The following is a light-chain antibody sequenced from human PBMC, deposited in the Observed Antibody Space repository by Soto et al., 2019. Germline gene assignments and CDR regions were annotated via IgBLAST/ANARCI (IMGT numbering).Light chain of an antibody. CDR2: DAS. CDR3: QQYNNYPLT. V-gene: IGKV1-5*01. J-gene: IGKJ4*01. CDR1: QAITNN. Sequence: DIQLTQSPSFVSASVGDRVTITCRASQAITNNLAWYQQNPGTAPKLLIYDASSLESGVPSRFSGSGSGTEFTLTISSLQPADFATYYCQQYNNYPLTFGGGTKVDIK.